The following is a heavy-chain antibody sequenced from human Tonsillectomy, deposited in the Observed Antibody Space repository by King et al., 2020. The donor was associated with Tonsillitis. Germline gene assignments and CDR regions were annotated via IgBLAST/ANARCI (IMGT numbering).Heavy chain of an antibody. D-gene: IGHD6-19*01. V-gene: IGHV1-69*09. CDR3: ARGGFGVAGSAAFDI. CDR2: IIPILGIA. J-gene: IGHJ3*02. CDR1: GGTFSSFA. Sequence: QLVQSGAEVKKPGSSVKVSCKASGGTFSSFAISWVRQAPGQGREWIGRIIPILGIANYAQKFQGRGTITADKSTSTAYMELSSLRSGETAVYYCARGGFGVAGSAAFDIWGQGTMVTVSS.